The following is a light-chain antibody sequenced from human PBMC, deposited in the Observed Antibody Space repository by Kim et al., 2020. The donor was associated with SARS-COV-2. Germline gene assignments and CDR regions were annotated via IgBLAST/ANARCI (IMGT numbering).Light chain of an antibody. CDR2: YDS. CDR3: QVWDSSSDPCV. Sequence: ALGKTVRITCGGNNIGRKSVNWYQQKPGQAPVLVIYYDSDRPSGIPERFSGSNSGNTATLTISRVEAGDEADYYCQVWDSSSDPCVFGGGTQVTVL. J-gene: IGLJ3*02. CDR1: NIGRKS. V-gene: IGLV3-21*04.